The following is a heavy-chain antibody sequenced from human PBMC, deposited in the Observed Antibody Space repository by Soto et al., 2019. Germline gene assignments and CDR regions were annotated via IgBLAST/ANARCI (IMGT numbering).Heavy chain of an antibody. J-gene: IGHJ4*02. CDR2: INSDGSTT. D-gene: IGHD1-20*01. V-gene: IGHV3-74*01. CDR3: ARDRSYTIDY. CDR1: GFTFSNSW. Sequence: VGSLRLSCAASGFTFSNSWMHWVRQAPGKGLVWVSYINSDGSTTTYADSVKGRFTISRDNAKNTVYLQITSLTAEDTAVYYCARDRSYTIDYWGQGTMVTVYS.